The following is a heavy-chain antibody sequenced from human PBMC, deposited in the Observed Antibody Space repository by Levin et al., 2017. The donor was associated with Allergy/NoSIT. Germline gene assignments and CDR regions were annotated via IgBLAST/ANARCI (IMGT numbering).Heavy chain of an antibody. Sequence: GGSLRLSCAASGFTFSSYGMHWVRQAPGKGLEWVAVIWYDGSNKYYADSVTGRFTISRDKSKNTLYLQMNSLRADDTVVYYCARDADIVVVPASSCDYWGQGTLVTVSS. CDR2: IWYDGSNK. CDR1: GFTFSSYG. J-gene: IGHJ4*02. V-gene: IGHV3-33*01. CDR3: ARDADIVVVPASSCDY. D-gene: IGHD2-2*01.